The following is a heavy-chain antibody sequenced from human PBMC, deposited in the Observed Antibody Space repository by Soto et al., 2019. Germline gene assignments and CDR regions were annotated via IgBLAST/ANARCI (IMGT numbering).Heavy chain of an antibody. CDR3: ARELTIFGVVITRLWFDP. CDR1: GFTFSSFA. Sequence: GGSLRLSCAASGFTFSSFAMSWVRRAPGKGLEWVSTIGTTSTNTYYADSVKGRFTISRDTSKNTLYLQMNNLRAEDTAVYYCARELTIFGVVITRLWFDPWGQGTLVTVSS. D-gene: IGHD3-3*01. V-gene: IGHV3-23*01. J-gene: IGHJ5*02. CDR2: IGTTSTNT.